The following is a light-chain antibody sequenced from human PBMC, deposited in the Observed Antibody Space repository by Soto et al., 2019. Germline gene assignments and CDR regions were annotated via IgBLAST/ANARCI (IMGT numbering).Light chain of an antibody. CDR1: QTIRNY. CDR2: VAS. V-gene: IGKV1-39*01. J-gene: IGKJ1*01. Sequence: DIQMTQFPSSLSASVGDRITITCRASQTIRNYLNWFQQKPGKAPQLLIYVASSLQTGVPSRFTGSVSGAEFTLTISSLQPEDTATYYCQQTYNVPQTYGQGTKVEIK. CDR3: QQTYNVPQT.